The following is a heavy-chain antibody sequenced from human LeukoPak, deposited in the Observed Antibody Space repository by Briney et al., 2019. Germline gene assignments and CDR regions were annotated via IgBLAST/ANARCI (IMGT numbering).Heavy chain of an antibody. CDR1: GFTFSSSW. CDR2: INPDGSKK. J-gene: IGHJ4*02. CDR3: AAWTDRGYNF. Sequence: PGGSLRLSCAASGFTFSSSWMNWVRQAPGKGLEWVANINPDGSKKDFVDSVMGRFTITRENAKNSLYLQMNSLRVEDTAVFYCAAWTDRGYNFWGQGTLVSVSS. V-gene: IGHV3-7*01. D-gene: IGHD5-24*01.